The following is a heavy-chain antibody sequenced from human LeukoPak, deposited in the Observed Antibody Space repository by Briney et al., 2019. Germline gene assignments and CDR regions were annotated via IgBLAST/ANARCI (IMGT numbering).Heavy chain of an antibody. J-gene: IGHJ4*02. Sequence: GESLKISCKGSGYSFTSYWIGWVRQMPGKGLEWMGIIYPGDSDTRYSPSFQGQVTISADKSIITAYLQWSSLKASDTAMYYCARLPYYYGSGSFSYYSDYWGQGTLVTVSS. CDR1: GYSFTSYW. V-gene: IGHV5-51*01. CDR2: IYPGDSDT. CDR3: ARLPYYYGSGSFSYYSDY. D-gene: IGHD3-10*01.